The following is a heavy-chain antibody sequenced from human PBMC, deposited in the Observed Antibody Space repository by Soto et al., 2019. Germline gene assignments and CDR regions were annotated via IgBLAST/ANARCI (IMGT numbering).Heavy chain of an antibody. D-gene: IGHD2-21*02. CDR2: ISPNSKYR. V-gene: IGHV3-11*06. CDR1: VFTFSDFY. CDR3: ARVATAMTYDF. J-gene: IGHJ4*02. Sequence: GGSLRLSCLASVFTFSDFYMTWIRQAPGKGLEWLSYISPNSKYREYADSVKGRHTISRDNAKKSLYLQMNSLRAEDTAVYYCARVATAMTYDFWGQGTQVTVSS.